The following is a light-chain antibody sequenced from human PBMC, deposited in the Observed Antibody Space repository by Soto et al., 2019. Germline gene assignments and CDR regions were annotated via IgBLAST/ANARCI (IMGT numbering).Light chain of an antibody. CDR2: VAS. V-gene: IGKV3-15*01. Sequence: EIVMTQSPATLSVVPVERATLSCRASQSVSSNLAWYQHKPGQAPRLLTYVASTRATGIPARFSGSGSGTEFTLTISSLQPEDFAVYYCQQYYNWPRTFGQGTTVEIK. CDR3: QQYYNWPRT. CDR1: QSVSSN. J-gene: IGKJ1*01.